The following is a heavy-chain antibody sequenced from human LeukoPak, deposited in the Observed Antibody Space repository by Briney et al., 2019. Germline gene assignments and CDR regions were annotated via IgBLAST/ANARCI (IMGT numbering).Heavy chain of an antibody. J-gene: IGHJ4*02. V-gene: IGHV3-23*01. D-gene: IGHD3-3*01. CDR3: AREGEWFAIDY. CDR1: GFTLRSYV. Sequence: TGGSLRLSCVASGFTLRSYVMNWVRQTPGKGLEWVSSISGSGDSTFYADSVKGRFSISRDNSKNTLYLQMNSLRAEDTAVYYCAREGEWFAIDYWGQGTLVTVSS. CDR2: ISGSGDST.